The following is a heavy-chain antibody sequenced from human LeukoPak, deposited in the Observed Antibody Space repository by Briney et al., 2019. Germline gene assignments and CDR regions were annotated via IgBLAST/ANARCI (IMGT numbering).Heavy chain of an antibody. J-gene: IGHJ4*02. Sequence: SGTLSLTCAVSGGSISSSNWWSWVRQPPGKGLEWIGEIYHSGSTNYNPSLESRVTISVDKSKNQFSLKLSSVTAADTAVYYCARVLRYCSGGSCGYYFDYWGQGTLVTVSS. CDR3: ARVLRYCSGGSCGYYFDY. V-gene: IGHV4-4*02. CDR2: IYHSGST. D-gene: IGHD2-15*01. CDR1: GGSISSSNW.